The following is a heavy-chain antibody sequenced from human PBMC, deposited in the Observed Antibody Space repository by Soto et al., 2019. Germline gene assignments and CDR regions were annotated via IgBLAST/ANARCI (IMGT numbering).Heavy chain of an antibody. J-gene: IGHJ4*02. CDR2: ISKSDYT. D-gene: IGHD2-2*01. V-gene: IGHV3-21*01. CDR1: GFAFNNYG. CDR3: AREDSIIIPAVSDF. Sequence: PGGSLRLSCTVSGFAFNNYGINWVRQAPGKGLEWGSSISKSDYTYYSDSVKGRFTISRDNAKNSVSLQMNTLRVEDTAVYYCAREDSIIIPAVSDFWGQGTLVTV.